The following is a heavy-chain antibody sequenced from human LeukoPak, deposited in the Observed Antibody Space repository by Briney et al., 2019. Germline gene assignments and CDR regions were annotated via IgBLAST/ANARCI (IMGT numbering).Heavy chain of an antibody. D-gene: IGHD1-26*01. V-gene: IGHV5-51*01. J-gene: IGHJ3*02. Sequence: GESLKISCKGSGYIFTSYWIGWVRQMPGKGLEWMGIIYPGDSDTRYSPSFRGQVTISADKSISTAYLQWSSLKASDTAIYYCARPVWRELLFDAFDIWGQGTMVTVSS. CDR1: GYIFTSYW. CDR2: IYPGDSDT. CDR3: ARPVWRELLFDAFDI.